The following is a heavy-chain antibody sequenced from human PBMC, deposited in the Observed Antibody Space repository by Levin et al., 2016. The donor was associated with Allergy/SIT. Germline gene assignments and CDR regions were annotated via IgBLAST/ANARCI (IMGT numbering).Heavy chain of an antibody. CDR3: ARGIAGYGDYFDP. CDR1: GFTFSDYY. D-gene: IGHD4-17*01. Sequence: GESLKISCKASGFTFSDYYMTWIRQAPGKGLEWVSYISSRDDSVYYADSVQGRFTVSRDNAKKSVYLQMNSIRVDDTAVYYCARGIAGYGDYFDPWGQGTLVTVSS. J-gene: IGHJ5*02. V-gene: IGHV3-11*04. CDR2: ISSRDDSV.